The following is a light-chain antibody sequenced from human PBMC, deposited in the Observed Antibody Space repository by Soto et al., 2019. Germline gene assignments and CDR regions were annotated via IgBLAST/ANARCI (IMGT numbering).Light chain of an antibody. CDR3: TSYTRDTALV. CDR2: EVS. CDR1: SSDVGTYNY. J-gene: IGLJ1*01. Sequence: QSVLTQPASVSGSPGQSITISCTGTSSDVGTYNYVSWYQHHPGKAPKLIIYEVSNRPSGVSNRFSGSTSGPTASLTISGLQAEDEADYHCTSYTRDTALVFGTGTKGTVL. V-gene: IGLV2-14*01.